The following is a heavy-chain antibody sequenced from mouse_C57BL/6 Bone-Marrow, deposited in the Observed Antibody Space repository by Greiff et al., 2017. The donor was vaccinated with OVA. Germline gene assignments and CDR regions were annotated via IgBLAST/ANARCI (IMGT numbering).Heavy chain of an antibody. D-gene: IGHD1-1*01. Sequence: VQLQQSGAELVRPGTSVKMSCKASGYTFTNYWIGWAKQRPGHGLEWIGDIYPGGGYTNYNEKFKGKATLTADKSSSTAYMQFSSLTSEDSAIYYCARCVFAAIVAPYYAMDYWGQGTSVTVSS. CDR1: GYTFTNYW. J-gene: IGHJ4*01. CDR3: ARCVFAAIVAPYYAMDY. V-gene: IGHV1-63*01. CDR2: IYPGGGYT.